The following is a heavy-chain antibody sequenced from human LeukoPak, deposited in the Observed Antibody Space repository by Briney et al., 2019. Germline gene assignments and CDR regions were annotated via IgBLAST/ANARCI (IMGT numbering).Heavy chain of an antibody. CDR2: ISPGGGPT. J-gene: IGHJ3*02. CDR1: GFPFSSHG. CDR3: ARVGRDAFDI. V-gene: IGHV3-23*01. Sequence: GGTLRLSCAGSGFPFSSHGMNWVRQAPGKGLEWVSGISPGGGPTYYADSVKGRFSISRDDLKNTLYLQMTNLRAEDTAVYYCARVGRDAFDIWGQGTMVTVSS.